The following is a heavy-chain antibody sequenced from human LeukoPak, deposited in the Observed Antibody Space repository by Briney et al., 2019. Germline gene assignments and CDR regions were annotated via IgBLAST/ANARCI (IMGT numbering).Heavy chain of an antibody. V-gene: IGHV1-24*01. J-gene: IGHJ6*02. CDR1: GYTLTELS. CDR2: FDPEDGET. Sequence: GASVKVSCKVSGYTLTELSMHWVRQAPGKGLEWMGGFDPEDGETICAQKFQGRVTMTEDTSTDTAYMELSSLRSEDTAVYYCAAFLTVTNYYGMDVWGQGTTVTVSS. D-gene: IGHD4-17*01. CDR3: AAFLTVTNYYGMDV.